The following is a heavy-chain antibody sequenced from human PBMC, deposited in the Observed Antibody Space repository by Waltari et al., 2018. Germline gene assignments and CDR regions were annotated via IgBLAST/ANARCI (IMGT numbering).Heavy chain of an antibody. CDR1: GFTFSSYA. V-gene: IGHV3-30-3*01. D-gene: IGHD3-3*01. CDR3: ARESGPPHDAFDI. Sequence: QVQLVESGGGVVQPGRSLRLSCAASGFTFSSYAMHWVRQAPGKGLEWLAVISYDGSNKYYADAVKGRFTISRDNSKNTLYLQMNSLRAEDTAVYCCARESGPPHDAFDIWGQGTMVTVSS. CDR2: ISYDGSNK. J-gene: IGHJ3*02.